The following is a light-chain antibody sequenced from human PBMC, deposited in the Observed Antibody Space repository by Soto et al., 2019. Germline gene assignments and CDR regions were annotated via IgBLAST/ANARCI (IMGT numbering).Light chain of an antibody. CDR1: QSISSY. CDR2: AAS. CDR3: QQSYSTLQT. V-gene: IGKV1-39*01. J-gene: IGKJ1*01. Sequence: DIQMTQYPSSLSASVGDRVTITCRASQSISSYLNWYQQKPGKAPKLLIYAASSLQSGVPSRFSGSGSGTDFTLTISSLQPEDFATYYCQQSYSTLQTFGQGTMVDIK.